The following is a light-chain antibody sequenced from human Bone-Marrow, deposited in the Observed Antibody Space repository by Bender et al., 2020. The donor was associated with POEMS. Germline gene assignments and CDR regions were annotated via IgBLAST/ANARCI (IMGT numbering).Light chain of an antibody. CDR2: EAS. J-gene: IGLJ3*02. V-gene: IGLV2-23*01. Sequence: QSALTQPASVSGAPGQSITISCTGTSSDVGVYKFVSWYQQHPGKAPKLLIFEASKRPSGVSNRFSGSKSGNTASLTIYGLQAEDEADYYCCSYADSTTWVFGGGTKLTVL. CDR1: SSDVGVYKF. CDR3: CSYADSTTWV.